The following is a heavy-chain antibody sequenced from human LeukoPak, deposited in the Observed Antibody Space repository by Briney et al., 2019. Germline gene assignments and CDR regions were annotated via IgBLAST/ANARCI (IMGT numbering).Heavy chain of an antibody. CDR2: LSGSGGTT. CDR1: GFIFDDYA. J-gene: IGHJ4*02. D-gene: IGHD3-22*01. V-gene: IGHV3-23*01. Sequence: GGSLRLSCAASGFIFDDYAMHWVRLAPGKGLEWVSSLSGSGGTTYYADSVKGRFSMSRDNSKNTLYLQMNSLRVEDTAVYYCAKGRSGYYSLFDYWGQGTLVTVSS. CDR3: AKGRSGYYSLFDY.